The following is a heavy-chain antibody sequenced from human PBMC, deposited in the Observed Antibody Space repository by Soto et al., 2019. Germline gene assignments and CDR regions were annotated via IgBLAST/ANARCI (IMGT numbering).Heavy chain of an antibody. CDR1: GGTFSSYA. V-gene: IGHV1-18*01. CDR3: AREDATIFGVVNYYYGMDV. Sequence: GASVKVSCKASGGTFSSYAISWVRQAPGQGLEWMGWISAYNGNTNYAQKLQGRVTMTTDTSTSTAYMELRSLRSDDTAVYYCAREDATIFGVVNYYYGMDVWGQGTTVTVSS. J-gene: IGHJ6*02. CDR2: ISAYNGNT. D-gene: IGHD3-3*01.